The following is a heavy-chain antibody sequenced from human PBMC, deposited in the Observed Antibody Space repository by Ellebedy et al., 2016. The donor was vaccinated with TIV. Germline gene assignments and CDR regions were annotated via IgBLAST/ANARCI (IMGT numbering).Heavy chain of an antibody. D-gene: IGHD1-7*01. CDR1: GYTFSSYY. V-gene: IGHV1-2*02. CDR2: INPGSGAT. Sequence: AASVKVSCKASGYTFSSYYVHWVRQAPGQGLEWMGWINPGSGATDYAQRFQGRVTLTRDTSINTAYMELSRLTSDDTAVYYCLRDRQGRNYQPGDCWGQGTLVTVSS. J-gene: IGHJ4*02. CDR3: LRDRQGRNYQPGDC.